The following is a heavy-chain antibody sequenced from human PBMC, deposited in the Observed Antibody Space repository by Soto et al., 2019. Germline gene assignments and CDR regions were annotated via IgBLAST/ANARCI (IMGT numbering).Heavy chain of an antibody. D-gene: IGHD3-16*01. CDR2: IYHTGQT. V-gene: IGHV4-38-2*02. Sequence: SETLSLNFIVSNFSISRGYYWGWMRQSPGKGLEWIATIYHTGQTCYNESLESPVTISVDTSENHLSLNMSSVTAADTAVYYCARVMGEGSLPGSLDFDVWGQGTLVTVSS. CDR3: ARVMGEGSLPGSLDFDV. CDR1: NFSISRGYY. J-gene: IGHJ4*02.